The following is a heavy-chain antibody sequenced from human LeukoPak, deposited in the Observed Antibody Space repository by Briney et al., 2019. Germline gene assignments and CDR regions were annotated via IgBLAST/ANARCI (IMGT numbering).Heavy chain of an antibody. V-gene: IGHV3-64*01. D-gene: IGHD3-22*01. CDR1: GFPLTSQG. CDR2: ISSNGGST. CDR3: ARGGSMIVMGPDY. J-gene: IGHJ4*02. Sequence: PGGSLRLSCAASGFPLTSQGMSWVRQAPGKGLEYVSAISSNGGSTFYANFLKGRFTISRDNSKNTLYLQMGSLRVEDMAVYYCARGGSMIVMGPDYWGQGTLVTVSS.